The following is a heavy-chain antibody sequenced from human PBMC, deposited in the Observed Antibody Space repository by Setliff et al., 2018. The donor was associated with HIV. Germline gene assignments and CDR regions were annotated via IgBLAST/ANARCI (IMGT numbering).Heavy chain of an antibody. J-gene: IGHJ4*02. V-gene: IGHV1-2*06. Sequence: RASVTVSCKASGYTFTDYYMHWVRQAPGQGLEWMGRINPNRGGTNYVQKFQGRVTMTRDTSINTAYMELSRLRSDDTAVYYCARGVKGIAATGKYYFDYWGQGTRVTVSS. CDR1: GYTFTDYY. CDR3: ARGVKGIAATGKYYFDY. D-gene: IGHD6-13*01. CDR2: INPNRGGT.